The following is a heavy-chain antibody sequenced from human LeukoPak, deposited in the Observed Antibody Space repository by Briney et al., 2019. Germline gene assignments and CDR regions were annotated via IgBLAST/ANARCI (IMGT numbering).Heavy chain of an antibody. CDR1: GFTFDNYA. D-gene: IGHD6-19*01. CDR3: TRSTGWYNYFDY. Sequence: GGSLRLSCATSGFTFDNYAMHWVRQAPGKGLEGVSGITWNSGSIAYADSVKGRFTISRDNAKNSLYLQMNSLTADDVAFYYCTRSTGWYNYFDYWGQGALVTVSS. CDR2: ITWNSGSI. V-gene: IGHV3-9*03. J-gene: IGHJ4*02.